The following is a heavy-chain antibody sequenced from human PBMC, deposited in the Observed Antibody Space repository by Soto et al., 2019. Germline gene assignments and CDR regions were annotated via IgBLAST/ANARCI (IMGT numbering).Heavy chain of an antibody. Sequence: QITLNESGPPVVRPTETLTLTCRFSGFSLTTSGVGVGWIRQSPGKAPEWLALIYWDDDKRYSASLKSRLTITNDTCKNQVVLTVSDLDPTDTATYYCAHRVLRTVFGLVTTTAIYFDFWGQGTPVAVSS. V-gene: IGHV2-5*02. CDR1: GFSLTTSGVG. J-gene: IGHJ4*02. CDR2: IYWDDDK. CDR3: AHRVLRTVFGLVTTTAIYFDF. D-gene: IGHD3-3*01.